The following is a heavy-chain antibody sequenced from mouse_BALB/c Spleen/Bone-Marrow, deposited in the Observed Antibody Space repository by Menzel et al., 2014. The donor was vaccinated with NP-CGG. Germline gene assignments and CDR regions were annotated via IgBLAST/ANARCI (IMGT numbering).Heavy chain of an antibody. CDR2: INSDGTYT. V-gene: IGHV5-6*01. Sequence: EVHLEESGGDLVKPGGSLKLSCAASGFTFSNYGMSWVRQTPDKRLEWVATINSDGTYTYYPDSVKGRFTISRDNAKNTLYLQMSSLKSEDTAMYYCTRRGSTMITTGYPVDYWGQGTSVTVSS. CDR3: TRRGSTMITTGYPVDY. CDR1: GFTFSNYG. D-gene: IGHD2-4*01. J-gene: IGHJ4*01.